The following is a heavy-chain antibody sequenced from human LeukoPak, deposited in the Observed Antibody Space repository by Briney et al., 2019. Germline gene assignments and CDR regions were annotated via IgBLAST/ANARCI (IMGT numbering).Heavy chain of an antibody. CDR1: GYTFTSYD. D-gene: IGHD2-2*01. CDR2: ISANNNNT. V-gene: IGHV1-18*01. Sequence: ASVKVSCKASGYTFTSYDINWVRQATGQGLEWMGWISANNNNTDSVQKLQGRVTMTTDTSTSTAYMELRSLRSDDTAVYYCARALYHTFDYWGQGTLVTVSS. CDR3: ARALYHTFDY. J-gene: IGHJ4*02.